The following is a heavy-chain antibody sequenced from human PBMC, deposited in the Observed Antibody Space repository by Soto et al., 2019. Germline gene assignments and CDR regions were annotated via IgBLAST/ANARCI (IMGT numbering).Heavy chain of an antibody. CDR2: ISGSGGST. CDR3: AKVSGGYCSSTSCPPVDGMDV. V-gene: IGHV3-23*01. D-gene: IGHD2-2*01. Sequence: GGSLRLSCAASGFTFSSYAMSWVRQAPGKGLEWVSAISGSGGSTYYADSVKGRFTISRDNSKNTLYLQMNSLRAEDTAVYYCAKVSGGYCSSTSCPPVDGMDVWGQGTTVTVSS. CDR1: GFTFSSYA. J-gene: IGHJ6*02.